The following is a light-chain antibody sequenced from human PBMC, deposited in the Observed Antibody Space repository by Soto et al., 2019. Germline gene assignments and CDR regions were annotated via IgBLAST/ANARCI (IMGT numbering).Light chain of an antibody. V-gene: IGKV2-30*01. CDR3: LQGTHRPGT. J-gene: IGKJ1*01. CDR2: KVS. Sequence: DVVMTQSPLSLPVTLGQPASISCRSSQSLLYSDGDTYLNWFQQRPGQSPRRLIYKVSNRDSGGPGRFRGRGLSHDFTMKISRVEAGDGGVYFCLQGTHRPGTFGQGTKVEIK. CDR1: QSLLYSDGDTY.